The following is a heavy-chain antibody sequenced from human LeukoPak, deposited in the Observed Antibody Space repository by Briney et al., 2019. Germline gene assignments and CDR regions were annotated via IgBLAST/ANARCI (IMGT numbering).Heavy chain of an antibody. CDR3: ARVRTEWYIDL. D-gene: IGHD2-8*02. V-gene: IGHV3-7*01. CDR1: GFIFSPYW. Sequence: PGGSLRLSCAASGFIFSPYWVTWVRQAPGMGLEWVANMKEDGGEKFYVDSVRGRFTISRDNAKNSVYLQMNSLRVEDTGVYYCARVRTEWYIDLWGRGTLGTVST. CDR2: MKEDGGEK. J-gene: IGHJ2*01.